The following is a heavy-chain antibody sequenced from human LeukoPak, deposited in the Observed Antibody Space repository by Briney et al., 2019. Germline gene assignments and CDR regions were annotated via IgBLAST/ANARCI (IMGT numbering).Heavy chain of an antibody. Sequence: ASVKVSCKASGYTFTSYYMHWVRQAPGQGLEWMGIINPSGGRTSYAQKFQGRVTMTRDTSTSTIYIELYSLRSDDTAVYYCARGGRDYGDTGFDPWGQGTLVTVSS. V-gene: IGHV1-46*01. J-gene: IGHJ5*02. CDR3: ARGGRDYGDTGFDP. D-gene: IGHD4-17*01. CDR2: INPSGGRT. CDR1: GYTFTSYY.